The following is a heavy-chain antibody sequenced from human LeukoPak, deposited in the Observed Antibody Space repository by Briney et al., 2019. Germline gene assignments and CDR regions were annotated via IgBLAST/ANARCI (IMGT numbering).Heavy chain of an antibody. D-gene: IGHD2-2*01. V-gene: IGHV3-53*01. CDR2: IFSGGST. CDR3: ARPGGQLLSLDY. J-gene: IGHJ4*02. CDR1: GFTVSSTY. Sequence: PGGSLRLSCAASGFTVSSTYMSWVRQAPGGGLEWVSVIFSGGSTYYADSVKGRFTISRDNSKNTLYLQMNSLRDEDTAVYYCARPGGQLLSLDYWGQGTLVTVSS.